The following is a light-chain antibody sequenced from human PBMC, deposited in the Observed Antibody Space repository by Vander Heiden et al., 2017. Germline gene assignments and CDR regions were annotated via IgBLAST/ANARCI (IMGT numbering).Light chain of an antibody. CDR2: LGS. CDR1: QSLLHSNGYNY. V-gene: IGKV2-28*01. CDR3: MQALQTPFT. J-gene: IGKJ3*01. Sequence: DIVMTKSPLSLPVTPAEPASISCRSSQSLLHSNGYNYLDWYLQKPGQSPQLLIYLGSNRASGVPDRFSGSGSGTDFTMKISRVEAEDVGVYYCMQALQTPFTFGPGTKVDIK.